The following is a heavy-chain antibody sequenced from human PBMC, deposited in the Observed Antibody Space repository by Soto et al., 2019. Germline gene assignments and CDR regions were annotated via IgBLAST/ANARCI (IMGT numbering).Heavy chain of an antibody. CDR1: GGSISSGGYY. D-gene: IGHD3-22*01. CDR2: IYYGGST. V-gene: IGHV4-31*03. J-gene: IGHJ4*01. CDR3: ARGGYYYENSGQNAYDY. Sequence: PSETLSLTCTVSGGSISSGGYYWSWIRQHPGKGLGWIGYIYYGGSTYYNPSLKSRATISGDTSKNQFSLKLSSVTAADTAVYYCARGGYYYENSGQNAYDYRGKGILVTVFS.